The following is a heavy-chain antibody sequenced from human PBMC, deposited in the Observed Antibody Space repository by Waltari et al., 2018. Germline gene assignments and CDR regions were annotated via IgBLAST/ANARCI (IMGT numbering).Heavy chain of an antibody. CDR1: GPTFNVYY. Sequence: VQLQQWGAGLLKPSETLSLTCAVDGPTFNVYYWSWIPPSPGKGLEWSGEINHSGNTNYNPALGSRVASSVDTPKKQFSRKVTSVSAADTAVYYCARLEDCTGGNCYSGNHYAVDVWGPGTRVTVSS. V-gene: IGHV4-34*01. CDR2: INHSGNT. D-gene: IGHD2-15*01. J-gene: IGHJ6*02. CDR3: ARLEDCTGGNCYSGNHYAVDV.